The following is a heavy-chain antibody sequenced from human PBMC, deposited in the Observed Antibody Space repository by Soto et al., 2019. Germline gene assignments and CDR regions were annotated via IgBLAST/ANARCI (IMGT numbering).Heavy chain of an antibody. V-gene: IGHV1-69*18. Sequence: QVQLEQSGAEVKRPGSSVKVSCKTSGGNFNTYPISWVRQAPGHRLEWMGKIIPIFGTPDYAQKFQGRLTMKADEATTTVYMKLRSLKADDSAVYYCATESRLWGSTGCKRENHFYSWGKGTMVTVSS. CDR3: ATESRLWGSTGCKRENHFYS. J-gene: IGHJ3*02. CDR1: GGNFNTYP. CDR2: IIPIFGTP. D-gene: IGHD3-16*01.